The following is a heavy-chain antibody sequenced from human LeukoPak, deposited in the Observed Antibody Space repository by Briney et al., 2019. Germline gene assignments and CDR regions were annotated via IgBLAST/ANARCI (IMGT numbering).Heavy chain of an antibody. CDR3: ARHYYDSGSLPNYYYYMDV. V-gene: IGHV4-38-2*02. D-gene: IGHD3-10*01. CDR1: GYSISSGYY. CDR2: IYHSGNT. J-gene: IGHJ6*03. Sequence: SETLSLTCTVSGYSISSGYYWGWIRQPPGKGLEWIGTIYHSGNTYYNPSLKSRVTISVDTSKNQFSLKLSSVTAADTAVYYCARHYYDSGSLPNYYYYMDVWGKGTTVTISS.